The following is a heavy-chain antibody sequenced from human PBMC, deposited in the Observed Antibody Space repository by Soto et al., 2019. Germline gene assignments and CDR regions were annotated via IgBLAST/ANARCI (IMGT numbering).Heavy chain of an antibody. J-gene: IGHJ4*02. CDR2: ISAPNGNT. V-gene: IGHV1-18*01. D-gene: IGHD1-1*01. Sequence: QVHLVQSGAEVKKPGASVKVSCKGSGYTVTSYGITWVRQAPGQGLEWMGWISAPNGNTDYAQTLQGRVTVTRDPSTSTAYMELRSLRSDDTAVYYCARGRYGDYWGKGALVTVSS. CDR1: GYTVTSYG. CDR3: ARGRYGDY.